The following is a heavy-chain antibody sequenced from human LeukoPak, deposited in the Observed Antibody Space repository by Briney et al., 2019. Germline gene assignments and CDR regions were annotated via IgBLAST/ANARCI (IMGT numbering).Heavy chain of an antibody. D-gene: IGHD1-1*01. CDR3: AREGAGTRYYFDY. V-gene: IGHV1-46*01. Sequence: ASVKVSCKASGYTFTSYYMHWVRQAPGQGLEWMGIINPGGGSTSYAQKFQGRVTMTRDMSTSTVYMELSSLRSEDTAVYYCAREGAGTRYYFDYWGQGTLVTVSS. J-gene: IGHJ4*02. CDR1: GYTFTSYY. CDR2: INPGGGST.